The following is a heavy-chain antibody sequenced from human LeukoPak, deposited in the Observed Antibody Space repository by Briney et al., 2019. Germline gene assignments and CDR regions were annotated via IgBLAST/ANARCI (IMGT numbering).Heavy chain of an antibody. V-gene: IGHV3-7*01. D-gene: IGHD2-15*01. CDR3: ARFGYVAAVDL. CDR2: INPAGTET. CDR1: GFSFSAYW. J-gene: IGHJ4*02. Sequence: GGSLRLSCAASGFSFSAYWMTWVRQAPGAGLEWVANINPAGTETYYVDPVKGRFTISRDNAKNLLYLQMNSLRAEDTAVYYCARFGYVAAVDLWGQGTLVTVSS.